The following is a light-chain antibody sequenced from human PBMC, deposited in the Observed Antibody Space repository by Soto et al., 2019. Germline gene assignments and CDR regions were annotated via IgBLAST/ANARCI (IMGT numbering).Light chain of an antibody. CDR1: SSNIGNNY. V-gene: IGLV1-51*01. Sequence: QSVLTQSPSVSAAPGQKVTISCSGSSSNIGNNYVSWYQQLPGTAPKLLIYDNNKRPSGIPDRFSGSKSGTSGTLDITGLQTGDGPDYYWATWNGGLPGEVFAGGPKLT. CDR3: ATWNGGLPGEV. J-gene: IGLJ2*01. CDR2: DNN.